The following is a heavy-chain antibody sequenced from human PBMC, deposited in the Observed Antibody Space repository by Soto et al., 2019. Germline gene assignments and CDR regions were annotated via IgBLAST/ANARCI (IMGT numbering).Heavy chain of an antibody. V-gene: IGHV4-39*01. Sequence: PSLTCTVSGGSITSSSYYWGWIRQPPGKGLEWIGGIYYSGRSYYNPSLKSRVTMSVDTSKNQFSLTLNSVTAADAAVYYCARQRTTVVTQAYFDHWGQGTLVTVS. CDR2: IYYSGRS. J-gene: IGHJ4*02. D-gene: IGHD4-17*01. CDR1: GGSITSSSYY. CDR3: ARQRTTVVTQAYFDH.